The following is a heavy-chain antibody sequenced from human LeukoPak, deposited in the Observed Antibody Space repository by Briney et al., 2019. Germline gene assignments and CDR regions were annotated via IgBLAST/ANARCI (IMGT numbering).Heavy chain of an antibody. J-gene: IGHJ4*02. CDR2: ITPKFDTV. V-gene: IGHV1-69*05. CDR3: AREASDKLRGYSGFDY. D-gene: IGHD5-12*01. Sequence: GASVKVSCKASGGTFSSHTISWVRQAPGQGLEWMGGITPKFDTVNYAQKFQGRVMINTDESTNIAYMELSSLRSEDTAVYYCAREASDKLRGYSGFDYWGQGTLVTVSS. CDR1: GGTFSSHT.